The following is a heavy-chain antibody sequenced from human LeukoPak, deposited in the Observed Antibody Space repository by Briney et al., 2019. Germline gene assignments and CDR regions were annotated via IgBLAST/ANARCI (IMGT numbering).Heavy chain of an antibody. CDR1: GYTFTSYA. J-gene: IGHJ4*02. Sequence: GASVKVSCKASGYTFTSYAMHWVRQAPGQRLEWMGWINAGNGNTKYSQKFQGRVTITRDTSASTAYMELSSLRSEDTAVYYCAREGFCSGTNCPAVYWGQGTLVTVSS. V-gene: IGHV1-3*01. D-gene: IGHD2-2*01. CDR3: AREGFCSGTNCPAVY. CDR2: INAGNGNT.